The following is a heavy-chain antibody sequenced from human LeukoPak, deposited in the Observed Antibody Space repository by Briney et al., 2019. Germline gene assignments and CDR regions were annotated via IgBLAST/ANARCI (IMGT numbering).Heavy chain of an antibody. CDR2: IYHSGRT. CDR1: GYSISSGYY. CDR3: AGTLDIVVVVAALYY. J-gene: IGHJ4*02. Sequence: KSSETLSLTCAVSGYSISSGYYWGWIRQPPGKGLEWIGSIYHSGRTYYNPSLTSRVTISVDTSKHQFSLKLSSVTAADTAVYYCAGTLDIVVVVAALYYWGQGTLVTVSS. D-gene: IGHD2-15*01. V-gene: IGHV4-38-2*01.